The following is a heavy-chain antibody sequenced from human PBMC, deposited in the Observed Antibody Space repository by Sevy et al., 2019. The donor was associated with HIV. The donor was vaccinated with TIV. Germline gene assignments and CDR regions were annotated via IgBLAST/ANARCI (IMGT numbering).Heavy chain of an antibody. D-gene: IGHD2-15*01. CDR1: EFTFSGYW. V-gene: IGHV3-21*01. J-gene: IGHJ6*02. Sequence: GGSLRLSCAASEFTFSGYWMNWVRQAPGKGLEWVSSISSSSTYIYYADSVKGRFTISRDNAKNSLYLQMSSLRAEDTAVYYCARDLVIPATTDYFYYGMDVWGQGTTVTVSS. CDR3: ARDLVIPATTDYFYYGMDV. CDR2: ISSSSTYI.